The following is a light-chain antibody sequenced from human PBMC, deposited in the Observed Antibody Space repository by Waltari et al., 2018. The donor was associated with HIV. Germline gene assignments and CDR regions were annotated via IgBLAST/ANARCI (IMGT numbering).Light chain of an antibody. CDR2: NNS. V-gene: IGLV1-40*01. Sequence: SVLTQPPSVSGAPGQRVTISCTGSSPNIGAGYDVNWYQQLPGTAPKLLIYNNSNRPSGVPDRFSGSKSGTSASLAITGLQAGDEADYYCQSYDSSLSGSDVFGTGTKVTVL. CDR3: QSYDSSLSGSDV. CDR1: SPNIGAGYD. J-gene: IGLJ1*01.